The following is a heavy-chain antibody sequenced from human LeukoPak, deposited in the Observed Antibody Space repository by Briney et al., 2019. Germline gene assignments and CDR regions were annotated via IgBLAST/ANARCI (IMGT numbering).Heavy chain of an antibody. J-gene: IGHJ5*01. CDR3: ARRPRGVIIKTWFDS. D-gene: IGHD3-10*01. Sequence: SGTLSLTCAVSGGSISSSNWWSWVRQPPGKGLEWIGEIYHSGSTFYNPSLQSRVTISVDTSKNQFSLNLSSVTAADTAVYYCARRPRGVIIKTWFDSWGQGTLVTVSS. CDR2: IYHSGST. V-gene: IGHV4-4*02. CDR1: GGSISSSNW.